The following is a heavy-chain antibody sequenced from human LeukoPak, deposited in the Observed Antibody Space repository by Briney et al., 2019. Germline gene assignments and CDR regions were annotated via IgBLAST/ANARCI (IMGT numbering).Heavy chain of an antibody. V-gene: IGHV1-46*01. CDR1: GYTFTGYY. CDR3: ARVENAGSSSSPFDY. D-gene: IGHD6-6*01. CDR2: INPSGGST. Sequence: VASVKVSCKASGYTFTGYYLHWVRQAPGQGLEWMGIINPSGGSTSYAQKFQGRVTMTRDMSTSTVYMELSSLRSEDTAVYYCARVENAGSSSSPFDYWGQGTLVTVSS. J-gene: IGHJ4*02.